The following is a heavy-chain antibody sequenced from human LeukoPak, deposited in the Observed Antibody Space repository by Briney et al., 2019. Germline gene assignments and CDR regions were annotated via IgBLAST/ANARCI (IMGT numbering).Heavy chain of an antibody. V-gene: IGHV3-21*01. CDR3: ARDCPFSFIAAAAPFDY. D-gene: IGHD6-13*01. Sequence: PGGSLRLSCAASGFTSSSYSMNWVRQAPGKGLEWVSSISSSSSYIYYADSVKGRFTISRDNAKNLLYLQMNSLRAEDTAVYYCARDCPFSFIAAAAPFDYWGQGTLVTVSS. J-gene: IGHJ4*02. CDR1: GFTSSSYS. CDR2: ISSSSSYI.